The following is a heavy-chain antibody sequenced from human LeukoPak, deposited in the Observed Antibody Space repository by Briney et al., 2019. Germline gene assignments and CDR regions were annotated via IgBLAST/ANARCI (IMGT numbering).Heavy chain of an antibody. Sequence: GGSLRLSCAASGFTFSSYAMNWVRQAPGKGLEWVSVISGSGGKTYYADSVKGRFIISRDNSKNTLYLQINTLRAEDTAVYYCAKESYVLRFLEWPLGSPLDYWGQGTLVTVSS. J-gene: IGHJ4*02. V-gene: IGHV3-23*01. D-gene: IGHD3-3*01. CDR3: AKESYVLRFLEWPLGSPLDY. CDR1: GFTFSSYA. CDR2: ISGSGGKT.